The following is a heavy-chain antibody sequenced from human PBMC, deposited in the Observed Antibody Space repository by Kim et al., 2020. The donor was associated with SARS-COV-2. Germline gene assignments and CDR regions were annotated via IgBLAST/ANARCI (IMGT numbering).Heavy chain of an antibody. Sequence: VDSVKGRFTISRDNAKSSVFLQMYNLRAEDTAVFYCARDIDGGGYDRNDYWGQGTVVTVSS. CDR3: ARDIDGGGYDRNDY. D-gene: IGHD5-12*01. V-gene: IGHV3-7*01. J-gene: IGHJ4*02.